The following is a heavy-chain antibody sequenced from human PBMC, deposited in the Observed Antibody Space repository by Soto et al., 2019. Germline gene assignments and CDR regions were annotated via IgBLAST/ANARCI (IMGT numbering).Heavy chain of an antibody. V-gene: IGHV3-21*01. CDR1: GFTFSSYS. CDR2: ISSSSSYI. D-gene: IGHD1-1*01. CDR3: AKLERSSIGRAFDI. J-gene: IGHJ3*02. Sequence: GGSLRLSCAASGFTFSSYSMNWVRQAPGKGLEWVSSISSSSSYIYYADSVKGRFTISRDNSKNTLYLQMNSLRAEDTAVYYCAKLERSSIGRAFDIWGQGTMVTVSS.